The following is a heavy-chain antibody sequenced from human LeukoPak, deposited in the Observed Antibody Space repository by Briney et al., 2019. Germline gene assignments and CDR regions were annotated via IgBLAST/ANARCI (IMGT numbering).Heavy chain of an antibody. CDR1: GGSISSYY. J-gene: IGHJ5*01. Sequence: PSETLSLTYTVSGGSISSYYWSWIRQPAGKGLEWIGRIYSSGRTEYNPSLKSRVTMSVDTSKNQFYLKLSSVTAADTALYYCARERQGWWLDSWGQGTLVTVSS. CDR3: ARERQGWWLDS. V-gene: IGHV4-4*07. D-gene: IGHD5-24*01. CDR2: IYSSGRT.